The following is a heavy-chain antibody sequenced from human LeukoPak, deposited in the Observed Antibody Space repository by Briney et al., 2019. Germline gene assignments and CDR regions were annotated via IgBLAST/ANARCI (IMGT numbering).Heavy chain of an antibody. D-gene: IGHD4-11*01. J-gene: IGHJ4*02. V-gene: IGHV4-59*01. Sequence: SETLSLTCTVSGGSISSYYWSWIRQPPGKGLEWIGYIYYSGSTNYNPSLKSRVTMSVDTSKNQFSLRLSSLTDADTAFYYCARGFYSPHYWGQGTLVTVSS. CDR1: GGSISSYY. CDR2: IYYSGST. CDR3: ARGFYSPHY.